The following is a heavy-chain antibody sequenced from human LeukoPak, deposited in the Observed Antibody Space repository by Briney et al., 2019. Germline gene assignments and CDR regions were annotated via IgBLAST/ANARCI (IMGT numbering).Heavy chain of an antibody. CDR2: ITSISSYI. V-gene: IGHV3-21*06. CDR3: ARDPYSGSYGPYYYYYMDV. D-gene: IGHD1-26*01. J-gene: IGHJ6*03. Sequence: PGGSLRLSCAASGFSFSSYNMNSVRQAPGKGPEWVSSITSISSYIYYAASVKRRFTLSRGNAKNSLYLQMDSLRVEDTAVYYCARDPYSGSYGPYYYYYMDVWGKGTTVTISS. CDR1: GFSFSSYN.